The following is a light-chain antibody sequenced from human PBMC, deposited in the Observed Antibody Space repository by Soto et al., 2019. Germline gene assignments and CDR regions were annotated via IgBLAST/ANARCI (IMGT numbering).Light chain of an antibody. CDR3: QKYYSTPPWT. V-gene: IGKV4-1*01. Sequence: DIVMTQSPDSLAVSLGERATINCKSSQSVLYSSNNKNYLAWYQQKPGQPPKLLIYWASTRESGVPDRFSGSGYGTDFTLTISSLQAEDVAVYYCQKYYSTPPWTFGQGTKVEIK. J-gene: IGKJ1*01. CDR1: QSVLYSSNNKNY. CDR2: WAS.